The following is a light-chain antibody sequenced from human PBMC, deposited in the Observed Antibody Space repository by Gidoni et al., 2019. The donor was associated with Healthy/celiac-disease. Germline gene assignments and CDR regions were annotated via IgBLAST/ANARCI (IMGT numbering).Light chain of an antibody. Sequence: DITMTQSPSSLSASVGDRVIISCRASQSITNSLNWYQQKPGEAPKLLIYAASSLQSGVPSRFSGSGSGTDFTLAINSLQPEDFAVYSCQQSFSTPYTFGQGTKLEIK. J-gene: IGKJ2*01. V-gene: IGKV1-39*01. CDR2: AAS. CDR1: QSITNS. CDR3: QQSFSTPYT.